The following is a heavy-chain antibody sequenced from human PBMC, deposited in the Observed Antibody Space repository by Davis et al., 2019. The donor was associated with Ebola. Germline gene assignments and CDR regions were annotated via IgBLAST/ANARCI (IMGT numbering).Heavy chain of an antibody. CDR3: AGQDRGLGY. CDR2: IYYTGST. D-gene: IGHD3-22*01. CDR1: GGSISSGGYY. J-gene: IGHJ4*02. Sequence: SDTLSLTCTVSGGSISSGGYYWSWIRQHPCKGLEWIGYIYYTGSTYYSPSLRSRVTISVDTSKNLFSLKLTSVTAAETAVYYCAGQDRGLGYWGQGTLVTVSS. V-gene: IGHV4-31*03.